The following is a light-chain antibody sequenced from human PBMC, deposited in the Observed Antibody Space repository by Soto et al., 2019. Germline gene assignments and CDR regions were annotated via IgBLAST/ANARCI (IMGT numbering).Light chain of an antibody. CDR2: LGS. Sequence: DIVMTQSPDSLAVSLGERATINCTSSQSVLYSSNNKNYLAWYLQKPGQSPQLLIYLGSNRASGVPDRFSGSGSGTDFTLKISRVEAEDVGVYDCMQGLQTWTFGQGTKVDIK. V-gene: IGKV2-28*01. J-gene: IGKJ1*01. CDR1: QSVLYSSNNKNY. CDR3: MQGLQTWT.